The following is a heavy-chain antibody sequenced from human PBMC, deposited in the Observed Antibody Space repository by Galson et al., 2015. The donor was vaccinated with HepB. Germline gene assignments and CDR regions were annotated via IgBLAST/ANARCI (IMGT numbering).Heavy chain of an antibody. D-gene: IGHD3-22*01. CDR2: ISYDGSNK. CDR3: AKPLGSSGYNYYYYGMDV. CDR1: GFTFSSYG. J-gene: IGHJ6*02. V-gene: IGHV3-30*18. Sequence: SLRLSCAASGFTFSSYGMHWVRQAPGKGLEWVAVISYDGSNKYYADSVKGRFTISRDNSKNTLYLQMNSLRAEDTAVYYCAKPLGSSGYNYYYYGMDVWGQGTTVTVSS.